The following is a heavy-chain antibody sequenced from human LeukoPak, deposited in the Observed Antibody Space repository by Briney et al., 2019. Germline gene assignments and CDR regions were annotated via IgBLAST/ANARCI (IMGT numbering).Heavy chain of an antibody. D-gene: IGHD3-10*01. V-gene: IGHV1-2*02. CDR3: ARSIITMVRGSRYYYGMDV. CDR2: INPNSGGT. Sequence: GASVKVSCKASGYTFTGYYMHWVRQAPGQGLEWMGWINPNSGGTNYAQKFQGRVTKTRDTSISTAYMELSRLRSDDTAVCYCARSIITMVRGSRYYYGMDVWGQGTTVTVSS. J-gene: IGHJ6*02. CDR1: GYTFTGYY.